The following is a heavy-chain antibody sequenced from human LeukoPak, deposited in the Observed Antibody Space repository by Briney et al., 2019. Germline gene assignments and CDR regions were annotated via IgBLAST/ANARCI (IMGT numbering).Heavy chain of an antibody. J-gene: IGHJ4*02. CDR3: VKSTPYSSGWFDSYDY. CDR2: INGDGGST. CDR1: GFTFGDYT. V-gene: IGHV3-43*01. D-gene: IGHD6-19*01. Sequence: GGSLRLSCAASGFTFGDYTMHWVRQRPGKGLQWVALINGDGGSTYYANSMKGRITISRDNSKNSLYLQMTGLRGDDTALYYCVKSTPYSSGWFDSYDYWGRGTLVTVSS.